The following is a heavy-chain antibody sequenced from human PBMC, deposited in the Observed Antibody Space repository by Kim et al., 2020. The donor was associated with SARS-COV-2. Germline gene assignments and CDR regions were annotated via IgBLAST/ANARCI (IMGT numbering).Heavy chain of an antibody. CDR3: ARITVAGNWFDP. Sequence: GGSLRLSCAASGFSFSSYEMNWVRQAPGRGLEWVSYISSSGTTIYCADSVKGRFTISRDNAKNSLYLQMNSLRGEDTAVYYCARITVAGNWFDPWGQGT. CDR1: GFSFSSYE. J-gene: IGHJ5*02. D-gene: IGHD6-19*01. CDR2: ISSSGTTI. V-gene: IGHV3-48*03.